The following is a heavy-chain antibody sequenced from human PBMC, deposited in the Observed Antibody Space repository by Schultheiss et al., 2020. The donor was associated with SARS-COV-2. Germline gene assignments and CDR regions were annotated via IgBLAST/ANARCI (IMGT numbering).Heavy chain of an antibody. CDR3: ARGLNYYGSGSYSLIDY. J-gene: IGHJ4*02. CDR1: GFTVSSNY. D-gene: IGHD3-10*01. Sequence: GGSLRLSCAASGFTVSSNYMSWVRQAPGKGLEWVSYISSSGSTIYYADSVKGRFTISRDNAKNSLYLQMNSLRAEDTAVHYCARGLNYYGSGSYSLIDYWGQGTLVTVSS. V-gene: IGHV3-11*04. CDR2: ISSSGSTI.